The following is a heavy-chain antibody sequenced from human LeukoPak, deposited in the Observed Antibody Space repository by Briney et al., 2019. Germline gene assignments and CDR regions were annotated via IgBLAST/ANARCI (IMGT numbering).Heavy chain of an antibody. CDR3: ARDLPTYYYGSGSYGDFDY. J-gene: IGHJ4*02. CDR1: GYTFTSYA. Sequence: ASVKVSCKASGYTFTSYAMHWVRQAPGQRLEWMGWINAGKGNTKYSQKFQGRVTITRDTSASTAYMELSSLRSEDTAVYYCARDLPTYYYGSGSYGDFDYWGQGTLVTVSS. D-gene: IGHD3-10*01. V-gene: IGHV1-3*01. CDR2: INAGKGNT.